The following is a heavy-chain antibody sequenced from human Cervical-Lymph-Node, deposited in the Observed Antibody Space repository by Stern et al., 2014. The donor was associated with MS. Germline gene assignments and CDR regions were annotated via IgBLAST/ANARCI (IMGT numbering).Heavy chain of an antibody. CDR3: ARDTSSPERSDW. CDR2: ITNVGST. CDR1: GFTVSRDY. J-gene: IGHJ4*02. D-gene: IGHD1-1*01. Sequence: VQLVESGGGVIQPGGSLRLSCTASGFTVSRDYMTWVRQASGQGLEWVSLITNVGSTFYTDSVKGRFTISRDDSKNTVYLHMTSLRAEDTAMYYCARDTSSPERSDWWGQGTLVTVSS. V-gene: IGHV3-53*01.